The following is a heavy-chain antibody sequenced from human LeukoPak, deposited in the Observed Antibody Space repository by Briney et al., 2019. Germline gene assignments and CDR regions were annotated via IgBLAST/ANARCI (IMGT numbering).Heavy chain of an antibody. CDR3: AIFPASEPSDY. J-gene: IGHJ4*02. CDR1: GGSFSGYY. Sequence: PSETLSLTCVVSGGSFSGYYLTWIRQAPGKGLEWIGDINHSGGTSYNPSLKSRASVSLDTSKNQFSLYLTSVTAADTAVYFCAIFPASEPSDYWGQGPLVTVSS. CDR2: INHSGGT. V-gene: IGHV4-34*01. D-gene: IGHD1-26*01.